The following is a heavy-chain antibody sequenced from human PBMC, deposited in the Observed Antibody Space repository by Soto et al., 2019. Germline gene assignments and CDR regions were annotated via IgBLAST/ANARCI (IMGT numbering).Heavy chain of an antibody. CDR3: AKFRNNFDY. J-gene: IGHJ4*02. Sequence: SETLSLTCTVSGGSVSSYYWSWIRQPPGKGLEWMGYVYYSGITKYNPSLQSRITMSVDTSKNQFSLRLSSVTAADTAVYYCAKFRNNFDYWGQGTLVTVSS. V-gene: IGHV4-59*02. CDR2: VYYSGIT. CDR1: GGSVSSYY.